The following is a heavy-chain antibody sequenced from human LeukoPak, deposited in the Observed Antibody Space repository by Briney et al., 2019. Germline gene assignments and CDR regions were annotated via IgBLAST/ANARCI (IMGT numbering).Heavy chain of an antibody. J-gene: IGHJ4*02. D-gene: IGHD3-9*01. CDR1: GFTFSSYW. CDR3: AREGMYYDILTGYYDY. CDR2: IRQDGSEK. Sequence: GGSLRLSCAASGFTFSSYWMSWVRQAPGKGLEWVANIRQDGSEKYYVDSVKGRFTISRDSAKNSLYLQMNSLRAEDTAVYYCAREGMYYDILTGYYDYWGQGTLVTVSS. V-gene: IGHV3-7*01.